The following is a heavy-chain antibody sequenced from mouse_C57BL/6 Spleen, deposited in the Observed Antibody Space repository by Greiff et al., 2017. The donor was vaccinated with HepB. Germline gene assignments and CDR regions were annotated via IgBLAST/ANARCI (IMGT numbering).Heavy chain of an antibody. CDR1: GYTFTSYW. V-gene: IGHV1-64*01. CDR2: IHPNSGST. J-gene: IGHJ4*01. D-gene: IGHD2-3*01. CDR3: GGGDGYRYYYAMDY. Sequence: QVQLQQPGAELVKPGASVKLSCKASGYTFTSYWMHWVKQRPGQGLEWIGMIHPNSGSTNYNEKFKSKATLTVDKSSSTAYMQLSSLTSEDSAVYYCGGGDGYRYYYAMDYWGQGTSVTVSS.